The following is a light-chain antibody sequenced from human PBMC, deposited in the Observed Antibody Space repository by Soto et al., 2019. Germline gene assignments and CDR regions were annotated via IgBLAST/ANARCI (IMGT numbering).Light chain of an antibody. Sequence: EIVLTQSPATLSLYPGERATLSCRASQSVSSYLAWYQQKPGQAPRLLIYDASNRATGIPARFSGSGSGTDFTLTISILEPEDFAVYYCQQRSNWPPTFGQGTKVDIK. V-gene: IGKV3-11*01. CDR2: DAS. CDR1: QSVSSY. CDR3: QQRSNWPPT. J-gene: IGKJ1*01.